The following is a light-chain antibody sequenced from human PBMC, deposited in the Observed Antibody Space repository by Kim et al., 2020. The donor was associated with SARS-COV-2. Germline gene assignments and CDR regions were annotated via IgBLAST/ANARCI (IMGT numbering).Light chain of an antibody. CDR3: SSDASGTTLV. CDR1: SSDAGGYSY. Sequence: QSLTHSGTGTSSDAGGYSYVSWYQQHPGKAPKLMIYDVTKRPSGVSDRFSGAMSGDTASLTISGLQAEDEADYYCSSDASGTTLVFGGGTQLTVL. J-gene: IGLJ3*02. CDR2: DVT. V-gene: IGLV2-14*04.